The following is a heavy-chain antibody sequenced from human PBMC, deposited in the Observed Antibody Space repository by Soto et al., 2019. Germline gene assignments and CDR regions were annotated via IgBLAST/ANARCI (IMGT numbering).Heavy chain of an antibody. J-gene: IGHJ4*02. CDR2: ISNDGSDK. CDR1: GFTFRSSG. V-gene: IGHV3-30*18. Sequence: QVQLVESGGGVVQPGRSLRLSCAPSGFTFRSSGMHWVRQAPGKGLEWVAVISNDGSDKYYADSVKGRFIISRDNSKNPPYLQMNSLRAEDTAVYYCAKDRSRSWSFDYWGQGTLVTVSS. D-gene: IGHD6-13*01. CDR3: AKDRSRSWSFDY.